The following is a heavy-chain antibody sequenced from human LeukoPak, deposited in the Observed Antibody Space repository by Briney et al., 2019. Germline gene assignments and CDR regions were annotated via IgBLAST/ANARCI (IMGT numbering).Heavy chain of an antibody. CDR2: ISSSSSTI. CDR1: DFTSSNHN. Sequence: GGSLRLSCSASDFTSSNHNMNWVRQAPGKGLEWVSYISSSSSTIYYADSVKGRFTISRDNAKSSLYLQMNSLRAEDTAVYYCARAANGYTYGYYYWGQGTLVTVSS. J-gene: IGHJ4*02. CDR3: ARAANGYTYGYYY. V-gene: IGHV3-48*04. D-gene: IGHD5-18*01.